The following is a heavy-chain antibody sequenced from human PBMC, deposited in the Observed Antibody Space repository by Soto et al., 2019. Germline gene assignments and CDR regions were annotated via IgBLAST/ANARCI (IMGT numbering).Heavy chain of an antibody. CDR1: GYTFTSYA. V-gene: IGHV1-3*01. CDR3: ARGVAARLATFDY. J-gene: IGHJ4*02. Sequence: ASVKVSCKAPGYTFTSYAMHWVRQAPGQRLEWMGWINAGNGNTKYSQKFQGRVTITRDTSASTAYMELSSLRSEDTAVYYCARGVAARLATFDYWGQGTLVTVS. D-gene: IGHD6-6*01. CDR2: INAGNGNT.